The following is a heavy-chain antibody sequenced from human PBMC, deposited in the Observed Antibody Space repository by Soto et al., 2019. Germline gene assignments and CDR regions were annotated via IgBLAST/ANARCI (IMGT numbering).Heavy chain of an antibody. D-gene: IGHD2-21*02. V-gene: IGHV1-18*01. CDR2: ISGYNGKT. CDR3: ARSIVVVTALDY. J-gene: IGHJ4*02. Sequence: ASVKVSCKASGYSFTRYGISWVRQAPGQGLEWMGWISGYNGKTKYAQNLQGRVTITRDTSAGTAYMELSSLRSEDTAVYYCARSIVVVTALDYWGQGTLVTVSS. CDR1: GYSFTRYG.